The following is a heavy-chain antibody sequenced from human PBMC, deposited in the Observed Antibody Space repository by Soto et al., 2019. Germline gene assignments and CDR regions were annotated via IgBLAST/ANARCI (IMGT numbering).Heavy chain of an antibody. Sequence: GGSLRLSCAASGFTFSSYSMNWVRQAPGKGLEWVAVISYDGSNKYYADSVKGRFTISRDNSKNTLYLQMNSLRAEDTAVYYCARGGDIAVAGSYGMDVWGQGTTVTVSS. CDR2: ISYDGSNK. V-gene: IGHV3-30-3*01. CDR3: ARGGDIAVAGSYGMDV. CDR1: GFTFSSYS. D-gene: IGHD6-19*01. J-gene: IGHJ6*02.